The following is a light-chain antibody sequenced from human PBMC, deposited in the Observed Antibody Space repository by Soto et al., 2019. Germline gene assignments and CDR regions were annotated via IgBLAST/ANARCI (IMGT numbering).Light chain of an antibody. CDR2: KAS. Sequence: DIQMTQSPSTLSASVGDRVTITCRASQSISSWLAWYQQKPEKAPKLLIYKASSLESGVPSRFSGSGSGTEFTLTISSLQPDDFATYYCQQYNSYPWTFGQVTKVEIK. CDR1: QSISSW. J-gene: IGKJ1*01. CDR3: QQYNSYPWT. V-gene: IGKV1-5*03.